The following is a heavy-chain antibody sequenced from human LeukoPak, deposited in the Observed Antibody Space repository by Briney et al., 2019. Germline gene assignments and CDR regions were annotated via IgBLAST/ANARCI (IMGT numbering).Heavy chain of an antibody. D-gene: IGHD1-26*01. CDR2: ISYDGSNK. J-gene: IGHJ4*02. CDR3: ARESLTSWELSLDY. CDR1: AFTFSNYG. V-gene: IGHV3-30*03. Sequence: GGSLRLSCAASAFTFSNYGMHWVRQAPGKGLEWVAVISYDGSNKYYADFVKGRFTISRDNSKSTLYLQMNSLRPEDTAVYYCARESLTSWELSLDYWGQGTLVTVSS.